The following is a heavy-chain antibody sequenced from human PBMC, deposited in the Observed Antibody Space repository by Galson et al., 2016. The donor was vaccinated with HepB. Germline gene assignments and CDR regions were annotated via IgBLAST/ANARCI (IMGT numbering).Heavy chain of an antibody. CDR1: GDSVSSNSAA. CDR2: TYYRSKWYN. D-gene: IGHD7-27*01. V-gene: IGHV6-1*01. J-gene: IGHJ5*02. CDR3: ARAEANWDGGGDNWFDP. Sequence: CAISGDSVSSNSAAWNWIRQSPSRGLEWLGRTYYRSKWYNAYALSVKSRITIKPDTSKNQFSLQLNSVTPEETAVYYCARAEANWDGGGDNWFDPWGQGTLVTVSS.